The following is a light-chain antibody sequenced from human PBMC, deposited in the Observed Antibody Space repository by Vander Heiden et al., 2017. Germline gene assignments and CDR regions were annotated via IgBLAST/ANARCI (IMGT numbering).Light chain of an antibody. Sequence: EIVMTESPATLSVSPGERATLSCRASQSVSGSLAWYQQKPGQAPRLLIYGASTSATGVPARFSGSGYGTEFTLTISSRQAEDFAVYYCQQHKNWPPWTFGQGTKVEIK. V-gene: IGKV3-15*01. CDR2: GAS. CDR3: QQHKNWPPWT. J-gene: IGKJ1*01. CDR1: QSVSGS.